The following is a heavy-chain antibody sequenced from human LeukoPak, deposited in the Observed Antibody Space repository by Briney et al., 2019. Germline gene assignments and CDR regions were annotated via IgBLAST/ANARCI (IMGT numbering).Heavy chain of an antibody. V-gene: IGHV3-21*01. CDR2: ISSSSSYI. D-gene: IGHD3-10*01. CDR3: ARVQRGSKLPDY. CDR1: GFTFSSYS. Sequence: GGSLRLSCAASGFTFSSYSMNWVRQAPGKWLEWVSSISSSSSYIYYADSVKGRFTISRDNAKNSLYLQMNSLRAEDTAVYYCARVQRGSKLPDYWGQGTLVTVSS. J-gene: IGHJ4*02.